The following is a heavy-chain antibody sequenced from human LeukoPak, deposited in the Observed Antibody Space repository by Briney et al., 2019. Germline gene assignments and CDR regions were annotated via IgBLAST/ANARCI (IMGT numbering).Heavy chain of an antibody. CDR1: GFTFSNHW. V-gene: IGHV3-15*07. J-gene: IGHJ5*02. CDR3: ADYYASGSYPP. D-gene: IGHD3-10*01. Sequence: PGGSLRLSCAASGFTFSNHWMHWVRQVPGKGLEWVGRILSKTSGGTTDYATPVKGRFTISRDDSKNMLYLHMNSLQIEDTAVYYCADYYASGSYPPWGQGTLVTVSS. CDR2: ILSKTSGGTT.